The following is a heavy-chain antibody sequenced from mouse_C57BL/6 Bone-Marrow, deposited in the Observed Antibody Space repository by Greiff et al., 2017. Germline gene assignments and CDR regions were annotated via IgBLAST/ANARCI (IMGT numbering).Heavy chain of an antibody. J-gene: IGHJ4*01. CDR2: IYPGDGDT. Sequence: QVHVKQSGAELVKPGASVKISCKASGYAFSSYWMNWVKQRPGKGLEWIGQIYPGDGDTNYNGKFKGKATLTADKSSSTAYMQLSSLTSEDSAVYFCARGDYYGSSSYAMDYWGQGTSVTVSS. V-gene: IGHV1-80*01. CDR3: ARGDYYGSSSYAMDY. D-gene: IGHD1-1*01. CDR1: GYAFSSYW.